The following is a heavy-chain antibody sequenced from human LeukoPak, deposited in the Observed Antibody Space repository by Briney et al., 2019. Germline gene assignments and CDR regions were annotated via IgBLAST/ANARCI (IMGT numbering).Heavy chain of an antibody. CDR3: ARGRPYYYDSSGYNDY. V-gene: IGHV3-48*03. J-gene: IGHJ4*02. D-gene: IGHD3-22*01. CDR1: GFAFSSYE. Sequence: GGSRRLSCAASGFAFSSYEINWVRQAEGKGLEWVSYISSSGSTIYYADSVKRRFTISRDNAKNSLYLQMNSLRAEDTAVYYCARGRPYYYDSSGYNDYWGQGTLVTVSS. CDR2: ISSSGSTI.